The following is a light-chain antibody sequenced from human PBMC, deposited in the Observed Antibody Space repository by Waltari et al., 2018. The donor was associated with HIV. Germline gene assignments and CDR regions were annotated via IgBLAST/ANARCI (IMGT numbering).Light chain of an antibody. J-gene: IGLJ2*01. CDR2: SNT. CDR1: SSNIGSRS. CDR3: SAWDVTLNGLV. Sequence: QSLLTQSPSASGTPGQRVNISCFGTSSNIGSRSVNLYQHFQGTPPKLLIFSNTERPSGAPDRFSGSKSGTSASLAISGLHSQDEADYYCSAWDVTLNGLVFGGGTRLSVL. V-gene: IGLV1-44*01.